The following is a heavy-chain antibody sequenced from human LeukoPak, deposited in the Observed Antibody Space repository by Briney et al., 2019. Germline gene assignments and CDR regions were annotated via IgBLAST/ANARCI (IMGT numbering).Heavy chain of an antibody. CDR3: ARANNCSGGSCYSYYYYYMDV. CDR2: IYYSGST. CDR1: GGSISSSSYY. J-gene: IGHJ6*03. V-gene: IGHV4-39*07. D-gene: IGHD2-15*01. Sequence: SETLSLTCTASGGSISSSSYYWGWIRQPPGKGLEWIGSIYYSGSTYHNPSLKSRVTISVDTSKNQFSLKLSSVTAADTAVYYCARANNCSGGSCYSYYYYYMDVWGKGTTVTVSS.